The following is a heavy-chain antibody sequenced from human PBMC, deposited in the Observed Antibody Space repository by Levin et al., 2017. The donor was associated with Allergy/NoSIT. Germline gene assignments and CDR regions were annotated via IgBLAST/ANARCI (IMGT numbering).Heavy chain of an antibody. CDR2: INPNSGGT. CDR3: ARGGAYCSSTSCYSLTYYYYGMDV. V-gene: IGHV1-2*02. CDR1: GYTFTGYY. J-gene: IGHJ6*02. D-gene: IGHD2-2*02. Sequence: ASVKVSCKASGYTFTGYYMHWVRQAPGQGLEWMGWINPNSGGTNYAQKFQGRVTMTRDTSISTAYMELSRLRSDDTAVYYCARGGAYCSSTSCYSLTYYYYGMDVWGQGTTVTVSS.